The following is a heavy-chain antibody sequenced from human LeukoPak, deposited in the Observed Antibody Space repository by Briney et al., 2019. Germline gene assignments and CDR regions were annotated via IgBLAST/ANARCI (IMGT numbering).Heavy chain of an antibody. J-gene: IGHJ3*02. V-gene: IGHV3-23*01. CDR3: AKDRVGATTRFGLLDAFDI. CDR1: GFTFSSYA. Sequence: GGSLRLSCAASGFTFSSYAMSWVRQAPGKGLEWVSAISGSGGSTYYADSVKGRFTISRDNSKNTLYLQMNSLRAEDTAVYYCAKDRVGATTRFGLLDAFDIWGQGTMVTVSS. CDR2: ISGSGGST. D-gene: IGHD1-26*01.